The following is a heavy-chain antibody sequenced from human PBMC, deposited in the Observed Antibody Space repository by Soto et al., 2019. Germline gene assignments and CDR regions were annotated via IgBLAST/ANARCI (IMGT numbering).Heavy chain of an antibody. Sequence: SETLSLTCTVSGASISSVDYYWSWIRQPPGKGLEWMGYIYYSGSTYYTPSLKSRVTISMDTSKTQFSLKLSSVTAADTAVYYCAIGNIVTASYPNFNSWGQGTLVTVSS. D-gene: IGHD2-21*02. CDR2: IYYSGST. J-gene: IGHJ4*02. CDR3: AIGNIVTASYPNFNS. V-gene: IGHV4-30-4*01. CDR1: GASISSVDYY.